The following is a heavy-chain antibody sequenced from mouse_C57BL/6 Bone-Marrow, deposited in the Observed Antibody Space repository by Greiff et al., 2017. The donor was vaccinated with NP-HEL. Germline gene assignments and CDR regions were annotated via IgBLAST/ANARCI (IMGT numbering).Heavy chain of an antibody. CDR1: GFNIKDDY. CDR3: TYDGYYDGGFAY. CDR2: IDPENGDT. J-gene: IGHJ3*01. D-gene: IGHD2-3*01. V-gene: IGHV14-4*01. Sequence: VQLQQSGAELVRPGASVKLSCTASGFNIKDDYMHWVKQRPEQGPEWIGWIDPENGDTEYASKFQGKATITADTSSNTAYLQLSSLTSEDTAVYYCTYDGYYDGGFAYWGQGTLVTVSA.